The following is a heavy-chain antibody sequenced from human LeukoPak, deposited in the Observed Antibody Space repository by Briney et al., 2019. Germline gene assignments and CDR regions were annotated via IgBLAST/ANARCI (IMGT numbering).Heavy chain of an antibody. D-gene: IGHD4-23*01. V-gene: IGHV4-39*07. Sequence: SETLSLTCTVSGVSIRSGDYYWGWIRQSPGKGLEWIGSMSSGGSFFYNPSLRSRVTISVDTSKNQFSLRLSSVTAADTAVYYCARDRNYGGNSDYWGQGTLVTVSS. CDR1: GVSIRSGDYY. J-gene: IGHJ4*02. CDR3: ARDRNYGGNSDY. CDR2: MSSGGSF.